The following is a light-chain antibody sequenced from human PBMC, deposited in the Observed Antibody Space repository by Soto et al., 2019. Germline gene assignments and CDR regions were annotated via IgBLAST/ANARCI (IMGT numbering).Light chain of an antibody. J-gene: IGKJ4*01. Sequence: DIQMTQSPSSLSASVGDRVTITCQASQEMSNYLNWYQQKPGKATMLLISDASNLETGVPSRFSGSGSGTDFPFTISRLQPEDIAPYFCQKCDERPLTVGGGTKVEI. CDR1: QEMSNY. V-gene: IGKV1-33*01. CDR2: DAS. CDR3: QKCDERPLT.